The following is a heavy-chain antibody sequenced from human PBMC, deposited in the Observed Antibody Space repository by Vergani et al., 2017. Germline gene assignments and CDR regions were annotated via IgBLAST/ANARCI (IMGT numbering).Heavy chain of an antibody. D-gene: IGHD4-17*01. CDR1: GFTFSSYA. Sequence: EVQLLESGGGLVQPGGSLRLSCAASGFTFSSYAMSWVRQAPGKGLEWVSAISGSGGSTYYADSVQGRFTISRDNSKNTLYLQMNSLRAEDTAVYYCAKDLSRTVATFDYWGQGTLVTVSS. J-gene: IGHJ4*02. V-gene: IGHV3-23*01. CDR3: AKDLSRTVATFDY. CDR2: ISGSGGST.